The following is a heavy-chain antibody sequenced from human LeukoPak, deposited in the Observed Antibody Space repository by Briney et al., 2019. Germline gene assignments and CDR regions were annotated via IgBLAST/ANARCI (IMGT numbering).Heavy chain of an antibody. CDR2: ISSYYGNT. Sequence: GASVKVSCKASGYTFTNYGISWVRRAPGQGLEWMGWISSYYGNTNYAQRLQGRVTMTTDTSTSTAYMELRSLRSDDTAVYYCAQFQWELRGFDYWGQGTLVTVSS. J-gene: IGHJ4*02. D-gene: IGHD1-26*01. CDR1: GYTFTNYG. CDR3: AQFQWELRGFDY. V-gene: IGHV1-18*01.